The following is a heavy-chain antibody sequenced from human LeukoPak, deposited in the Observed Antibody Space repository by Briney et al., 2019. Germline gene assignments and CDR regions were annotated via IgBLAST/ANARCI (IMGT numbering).Heavy chain of an antibody. V-gene: IGHV3-21*01. Sequence: GGSLRLSCAAPGFTFSSYSMNWVRQAPGKGLEWVSSISSSSSYIYYADSVKGRFTISRDNAKNSLYLQMNSLRAEDTAVYYCASLSIVVVPAAMDWFDPWGQGTLVTVSS. CDR2: ISSSSSYI. J-gene: IGHJ5*02. CDR1: GFTFSSYS. CDR3: ASLSIVVVPAAMDWFDP. D-gene: IGHD2-2*01.